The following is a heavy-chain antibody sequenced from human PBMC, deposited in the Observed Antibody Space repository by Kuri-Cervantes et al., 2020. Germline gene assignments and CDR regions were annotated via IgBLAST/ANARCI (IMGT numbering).Heavy chain of an antibody. CDR2: IYHSGST. J-gene: IGHJ5*02. CDR1: GYSISSGYY. V-gene: IGHV4-38-2*02. Sequence: SETLSLTCTVSGYSISSGYYWGWIRQPPGKGLEWIGSIYHSGSTYYNPSLKSRVTISVDTSKHQFSLNLSSVTAADTAVHYCARSVRYWFDPWGQGTLVTVSS. CDR3: ARSVRYWFDP.